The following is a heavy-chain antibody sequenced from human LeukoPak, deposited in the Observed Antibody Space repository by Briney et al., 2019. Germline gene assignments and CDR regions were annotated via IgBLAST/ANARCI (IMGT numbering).Heavy chain of an antibody. D-gene: IGHD4-23*01. CDR2: INPNSGGT. Sequence: ASVKVSCKACGYTFTDHYIYWVRQAPGQGLEWMGWINPNSGGTNYAQKFQDRVTMTGDTSISTAYMDLSRLRSDDTAVYYCAKAAAVVTPWDLDYWGQGTLVTVSS. J-gene: IGHJ4*02. CDR1: GYTFTDHY. CDR3: AKAAAVVTPWDLDY. V-gene: IGHV1-2*02.